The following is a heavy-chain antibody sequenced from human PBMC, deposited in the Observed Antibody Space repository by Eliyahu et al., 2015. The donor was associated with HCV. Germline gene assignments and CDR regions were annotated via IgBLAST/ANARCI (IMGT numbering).Heavy chain of an antibody. V-gene: IGHV1-2*02. CDR2: INPKSGGT. CDR1: GYTFTGYY. CDR3: APTNNRLFYFEY. J-gene: IGHJ4*02. D-gene: IGHD2-8*01. Sequence: QVQLVQSGAEVXKPGASVKVSCKXSGYTFTGYYIHWVRQAPGQGLEWMGWINPKSGGTNYAQKFQGRVTMTRDTSISTAYMELSSLRSDDTAVYYCAPTNNRLFYFEYWGQGTLVTVSS.